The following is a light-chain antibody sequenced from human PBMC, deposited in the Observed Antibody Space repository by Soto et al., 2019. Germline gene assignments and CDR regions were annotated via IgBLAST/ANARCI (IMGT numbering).Light chain of an antibody. J-gene: IGKJ5*01. CDR3: QQSYSTPIT. CDR2: ASS. Sequence: DIQMTQSPSSLSASVGDRVTITCLTSQSVSIYVNWYQQKPGKAPILLIYASSSLQSGVPSRFSGSGSGTDFTLTISSLQPEDFATYYCQQSYSTPITFGQGTRLEIK. CDR1: QSVSIY. V-gene: IGKV1-39*01.